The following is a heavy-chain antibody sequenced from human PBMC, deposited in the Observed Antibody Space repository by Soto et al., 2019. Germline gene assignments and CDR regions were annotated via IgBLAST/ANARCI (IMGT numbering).Heavy chain of an antibody. CDR2: IKANTDGGTI. Sequence: PGGSLRLSCAASGFTFNKTWMNWVRQAPGKGLEWVGRIKANTDGGTIEYAARVKGRFTISRDDSKNMLFLQMNSLKTDDTAVYYCTTVRTYWGQGTLVTVSS. CDR1: GFTFNKTW. CDR3: TTVRTY. V-gene: IGHV3-15*07. J-gene: IGHJ4*02.